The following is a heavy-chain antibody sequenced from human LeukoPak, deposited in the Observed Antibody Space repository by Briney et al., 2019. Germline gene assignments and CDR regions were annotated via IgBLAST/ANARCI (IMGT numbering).Heavy chain of an antibody. CDR3: ARDQGCTSTNCYSLFFHY. V-gene: IGHV3-30*02. Sequence: GGSLRLSCAASGFTFSTYGMHWVRQAPGKGLEWVALIWYDGSNKYYADSVKDRFTISRDNYKNTLYLQMNSLRAEDTAVYYCARDQGCTSTNCYSLFFHYWGQGTLVTVSS. J-gene: IGHJ4*02. CDR2: IWYDGSNK. D-gene: IGHD2-2*01. CDR1: GFTFSTYG.